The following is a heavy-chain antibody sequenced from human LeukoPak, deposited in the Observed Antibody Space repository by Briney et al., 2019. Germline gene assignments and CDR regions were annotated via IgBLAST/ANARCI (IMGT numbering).Heavy chain of an antibody. Sequence: ASVKVSXKASGGTFSSHAISWVRQAPGQGLEWMGGIIPIFGTANYAQKFQGRVTITTDESTSTAYLELSSLRSEDTAVYYCARVGYSSSVEYYFDYWGQRTLVTVSS. CDR2: IIPIFGTA. CDR1: GGTFSSHA. V-gene: IGHV1-69*05. D-gene: IGHD6-13*01. J-gene: IGHJ4*02. CDR3: ARVGYSSSVEYYFDY.